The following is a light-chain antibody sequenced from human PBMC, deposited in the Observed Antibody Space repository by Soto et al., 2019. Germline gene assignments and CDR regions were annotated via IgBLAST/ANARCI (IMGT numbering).Light chain of an antibody. J-gene: IGKJ1*01. CDR1: QSVSSN. V-gene: IGKV3-15*01. Sequence: EIVMTQSPATLSVSPGERATLSFRASQSVSSNLAWYQQKPGQAPRLLIYGASTRATGIPARFSGSGSGTEFTLTISSLQSEDFAVYYCQQYNNWPPKGTFGQGTKVDIK. CDR2: GAS. CDR3: QQYNNWPPKGT.